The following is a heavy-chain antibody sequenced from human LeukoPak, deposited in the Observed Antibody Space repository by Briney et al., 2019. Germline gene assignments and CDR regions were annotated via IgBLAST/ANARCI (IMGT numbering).Heavy chain of an antibody. D-gene: IGHD3-16*01. CDR1: GFTFSRYW. CDR3: ARDWGSHSDY. J-gene: IGHJ4*02. CDR2: IKQDGSEK. Sequence: GGSLRLPCAASGFTFSRYWMSWVRQAPGKGLEWVANIKQDGSEKYYVDSVKGRFTISRDNAKNSLYLQMNSLRAEDTAVYYCARDWGSHSDYWGQGTLVTVSS. V-gene: IGHV3-7*01.